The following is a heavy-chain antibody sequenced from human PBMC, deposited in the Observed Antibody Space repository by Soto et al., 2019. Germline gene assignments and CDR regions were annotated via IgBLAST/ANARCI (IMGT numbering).Heavy chain of an antibody. CDR3: ARPYYSGWFLFTS. Sequence: ASVKVSCKASGYTFTSFDIHWVRQATGQGLEWMGWMNPNSGTTNYAQKFQDRVTMTRNTSISTAYMEVSSLRSDDTAIYYCARPYYSGWFLFTSWGQGTLVTVSS. J-gene: IGHJ5*02. V-gene: IGHV1-8*01. D-gene: IGHD6-19*01. CDR1: GYTFTSFD. CDR2: MNPNSGTT.